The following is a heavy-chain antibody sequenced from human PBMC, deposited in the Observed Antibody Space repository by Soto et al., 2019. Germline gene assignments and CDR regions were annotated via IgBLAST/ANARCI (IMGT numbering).Heavy chain of an antibody. V-gene: IGHV3-30-3*01. CDR2: ISYDGSNK. CDR1: GFTFSSYA. CDR3: ARVIAVAGYYFDY. D-gene: IGHD6-19*01. Sequence: GGSLRLSCAASGFTFSSYAMHWVRQAPGKGLEWVAVISYDGSNKYYADSVKGRFTISRDNSKNTLYLQMNSLRAEDTAVYYCARVIAVAGYYFDYWGQGTLVTVSS. J-gene: IGHJ4*02.